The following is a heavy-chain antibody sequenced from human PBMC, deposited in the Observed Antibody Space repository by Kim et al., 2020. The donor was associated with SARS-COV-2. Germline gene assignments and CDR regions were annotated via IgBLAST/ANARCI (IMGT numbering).Heavy chain of an antibody. V-gene: IGHV4-39*02. Sequence: SETLSLTCNVSGASITSTSYYWAWVRQPPGKGLEWIGSIFYSRTTYYNPSLNSRLTISIDTSRNSFSLKLTSVTAADRATYYCARLTLDGDFCGSYHWG. CDR3: ARLTLDGDFCGSYH. J-gene: IGHJ1*01. D-gene: IGHD3-16*01. CDR1: GASITSTSYY. CDR2: IFYSRTT.